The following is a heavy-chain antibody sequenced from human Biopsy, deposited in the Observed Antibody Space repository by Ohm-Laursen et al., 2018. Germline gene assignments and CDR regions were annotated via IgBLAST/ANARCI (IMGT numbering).Heavy chain of an antibody. J-gene: IGHJ6*02. D-gene: IGHD2/OR15-2a*01. CDR1: GYTFTSYD. V-gene: IGHV1-18*01. CDR3: ARVFCTSTTCYGLLDN. CDR2: ISPYNDKT. Sequence: GASVKVSCKVSGYTFTSYDISWVRQAPGQGLEWMGWISPYNDKTSYPPKLQDRVTMTADTSTNTAHMELRSLRSDDTAVYYCARVFCTSTTCYGLLDNWGQGTTVTVSS.